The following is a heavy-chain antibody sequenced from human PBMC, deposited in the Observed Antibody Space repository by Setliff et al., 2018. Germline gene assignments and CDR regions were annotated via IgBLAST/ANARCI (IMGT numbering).Heavy chain of an antibody. D-gene: IGHD1-20*01. CDR3: ARDPHDDSITD. CDR2: IIPIFGAP. J-gene: IGHJ4*02. Sequence: GASVKVSCKASGGTVSSSAINWVRQAPGQGLEWMGRIIPIFGAPIYAQRFQARVTITADKSTSTVYMELRSLRSEDTADYYCARDPHDDSITDWGQGTLVTVSS. CDR1: GGTVSSSA. V-gene: IGHV1-69*06.